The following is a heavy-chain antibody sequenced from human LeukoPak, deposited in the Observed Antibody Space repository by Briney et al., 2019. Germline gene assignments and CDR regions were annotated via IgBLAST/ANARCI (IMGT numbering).Heavy chain of an antibody. CDR2: IKSKTDGETT. V-gene: IGHV3-15*01. CDR1: GLTFSNAW. D-gene: IGHD3-10*01. J-gene: IGHJ6*02. Sequence: PGGSLRLSCATSGLTFSNAWMSWVRQAPGKGLEWVGRIKSKTDGETTDYAAPVKGRFTISRDDSKNTLYLQMNSLKTEDTAVYYCTTALLALWFGESYYYYGMDVWGQGTTVTVSS. CDR3: TTALLALWFGESYYYYGMDV.